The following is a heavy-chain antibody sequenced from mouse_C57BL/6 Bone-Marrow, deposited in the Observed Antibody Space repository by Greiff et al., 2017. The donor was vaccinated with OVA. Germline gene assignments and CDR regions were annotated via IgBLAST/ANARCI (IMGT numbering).Heavy chain of an antibody. Sequence: EVKLMESGGGLVKPGGSLKLSCAASGFTFSSYAMSWVRQTPEKRLEWVATISDGGSYTYYPDNVKGRFTISRDNAKNNLYLQMSHLKSEDTAMYYCARVGDYDRDWYFDVWGTGTTVTVSS. D-gene: IGHD2-4*01. CDR2: ISDGGSYT. CDR3: ARVGDYDRDWYFDV. J-gene: IGHJ1*03. V-gene: IGHV5-4*03. CDR1: GFTFSSYA.